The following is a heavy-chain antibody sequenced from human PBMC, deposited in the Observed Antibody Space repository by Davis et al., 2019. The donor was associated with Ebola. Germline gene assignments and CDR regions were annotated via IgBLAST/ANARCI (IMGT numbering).Heavy chain of an antibody. V-gene: IGHV3-48*02. CDR2: ISSSGDSK. D-gene: IGHD1-26*01. CDR3: ARGSGTYFGDIAADY. Sequence: GESLKISCVASDFTFSTYAMNWVRQAPGKGLEWVSFISSSGDSKYYSDSVRGRFTISRDNDNNSLYLQMNSLRDEDTAVYYCARGSGTYFGDIAADYWGQGALVTVSP. CDR1: DFTFSTYA. J-gene: IGHJ4*02.